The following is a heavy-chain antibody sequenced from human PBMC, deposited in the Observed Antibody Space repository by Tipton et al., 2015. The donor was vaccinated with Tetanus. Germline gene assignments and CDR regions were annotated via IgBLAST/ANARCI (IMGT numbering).Heavy chain of an antibody. CDR2: ISYDGSNK. Sequence: RSLRLSCAASGFTFSSYAMHWVRQAPGKGLEWVAVISYDGSNKYYADSVKGRFTISRDNSKNTLYLQMNSLRAEDTAVYYCARDRDWGIAARLDGMDVWGQGTKVTVSS. D-gene: IGHD6-6*01. CDR3: ARDRDWGIAARLDGMDV. CDR1: GFTFSSYA. J-gene: IGHJ6*02. V-gene: IGHV3-30*04.